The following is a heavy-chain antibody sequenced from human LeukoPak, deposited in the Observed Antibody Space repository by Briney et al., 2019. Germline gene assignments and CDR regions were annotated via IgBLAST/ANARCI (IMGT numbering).Heavy chain of an antibody. V-gene: IGHV4-59*01. CDR3: ARVGRGDHTWGSYSCDH. CDR2: ISSSGST. J-gene: IGHJ1*01. D-gene: IGHD3-16*01. CDR1: GDSFSSYH. Sequence: SETLSLTCNVSGDSFSSYHWSWLRQPPGKGLEWIGYISSSGSTSYNTSLRSRVTISVDTSKNQFSLKLSSVTAADTAVYYCARVGRGDHTWGSYSCDHWGQGTLVTVSS.